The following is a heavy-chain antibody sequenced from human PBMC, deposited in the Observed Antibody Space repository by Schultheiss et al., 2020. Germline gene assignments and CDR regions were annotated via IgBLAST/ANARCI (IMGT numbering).Heavy chain of an antibody. J-gene: IGHJ5*02. CDR2: IYYSGST. V-gene: IGHV4-28*03. CDR1: GYSISSGYY. D-gene: IGHD1-26*01. Sequence: SETLSLTCAVSGYSISSGYYWGWIRQPPGKGLEWIGYIYYSGSTNYNPSLKSRVTISVDKSKNQFSLKLSSVTAADTAVYYCAREGVGATLCFDPWGQGTLVTVSS. CDR3: AREGVGATLCFDP.